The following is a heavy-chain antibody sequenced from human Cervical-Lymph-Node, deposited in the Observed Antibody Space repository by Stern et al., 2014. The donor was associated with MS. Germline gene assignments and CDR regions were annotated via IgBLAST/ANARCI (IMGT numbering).Heavy chain of an antibody. CDR1: GFIFSDHT. CDR2: ISSSSSTI. CDR3: ARASRHWLKNDL. V-gene: IGHV3-48*01. D-gene: IGHD6-19*01. Sequence: MQLVESGGGLVQPGGSLRLSCVASGFIFSDHTMNWVRQAPGKGLEWVSYISSSSSTIYYADSVKGRFTISRDNAKNSLSLQMNSLRAEDTAVYFWARASRHWLKNDLWGQGTLVTVSS. J-gene: IGHJ5*02.